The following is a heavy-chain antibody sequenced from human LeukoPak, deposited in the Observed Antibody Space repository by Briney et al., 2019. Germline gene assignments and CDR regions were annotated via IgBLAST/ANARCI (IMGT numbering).Heavy chain of an antibody. V-gene: IGHV5-51*01. CDR3: ARRAGSCSGGSCEYFEY. J-gene: IGHJ4*02. Sequence: VESLNISCKGSGYSFTSYWIGWVRQMPGKGLEWMGIIYPGDSDTRYSPSFQGQVTISADKSISTAYLQWSSLRASDTAIYYCARRAGSCSGGSCEYFEYWGQGTRVTVSS. D-gene: IGHD2-15*01. CDR1: GYSFTSYW. CDR2: IYPGDSDT.